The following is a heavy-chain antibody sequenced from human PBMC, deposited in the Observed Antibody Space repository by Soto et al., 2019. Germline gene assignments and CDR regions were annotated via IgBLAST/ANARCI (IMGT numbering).Heavy chain of an antibody. J-gene: IGHJ4*02. CDR2: IYYSGST. CDR3: ARHYYDSSGYYFFFDY. CDR1: GGSISSYY. Sequence: SETLSLTCTVSGGSISSYYWSWIRQPPGKGLEWIGYIYYSGSTNYNPSLKSRVTISVDTSKDQFSLKLSSVTAADTAVYYCARHYYDSSGYYFFFDYWGQGTLVTVSS. V-gene: IGHV4-59*08. D-gene: IGHD3-22*01.